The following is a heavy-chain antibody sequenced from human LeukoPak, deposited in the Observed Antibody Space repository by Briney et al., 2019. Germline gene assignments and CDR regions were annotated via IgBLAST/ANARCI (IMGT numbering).Heavy chain of an antibody. D-gene: IGHD2-2*01. CDR1: GYTFTGYY. J-gene: IGHJ4*02. CDR2: INPNSGGT. Sequence: ASVKVSCKASGYTFTGYYMHWLRQAPGQGLEWMGWINPNSGGTNYAQKFQGRATMTRDTSISTAYMELSRLRSDDTAVYYCASPGDCSSTSCLRYWGQGTLVTVSS. V-gene: IGHV1-2*02. CDR3: ASPGDCSSTSCLRY.